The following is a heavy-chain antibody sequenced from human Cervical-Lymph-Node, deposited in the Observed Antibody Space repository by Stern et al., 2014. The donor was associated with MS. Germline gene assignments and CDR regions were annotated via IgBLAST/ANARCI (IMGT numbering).Heavy chain of an antibody. CDR3: ARETGGYTYGDTDFFDY. Sequence: QVQLVQSGPGLVKPSQTLSLTCIVSGGSISSGSFYWNWIRQPAGKGLEWIGRIYSTGSTNYNPYLTSRVTISGDTSKNQLSLKMFSMTAADTAVYYCARETGGYTYGDTDFFDYWGQGALVTVSS. CDR2: IYSTGST. D-gene: IGHD5-18*01. CDR1: GGSISSGSFY. J-gene: IGHJ4*02. V-gene: IGHV4-61*02.